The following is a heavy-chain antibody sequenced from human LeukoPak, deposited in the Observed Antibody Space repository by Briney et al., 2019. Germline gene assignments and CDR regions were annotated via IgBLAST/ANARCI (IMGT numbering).Heavy chain of an antibody. CDR2: ISGSGGST. CDR1: GFTFSSYA. D-gene: IGHD5-18*01. J-gene: IGHJ4*02. Sequence: GGSLRLSCAASGFTFSSYAMSWVRQAPGKGLEWVSAISGSGGSTYYANSVKGRFTISRDNSKNTLYLQMNSLRAEDTAVYYCAKRIQSAMATGYWGQGTLVTVSS. V-gene: IGHV3-23*01. CDR3: AKRIQSAMATGY.